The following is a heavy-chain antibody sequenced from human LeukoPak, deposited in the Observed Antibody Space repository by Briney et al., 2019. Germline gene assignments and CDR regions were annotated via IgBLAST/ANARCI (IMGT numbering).Heavy chain of an antibody. CDR1: GFIFSDYG. V-gene: IGHV3-33*01. J-gene: IGHJ4*02. CDR3: ARDWIDRSLDY. Sequence: PGRSLRLSCAASGFIFSDYGIHWVRQAPGKGLEWLAVMSPHASYEYYADSVQGRFTISRDDSKKTVYLQVNSLRGDDTAVYYCARDWIDRSLDYWGQGILVIVSS. CDR2: MSPHASYE. D-gene: IGHD2-2*03.